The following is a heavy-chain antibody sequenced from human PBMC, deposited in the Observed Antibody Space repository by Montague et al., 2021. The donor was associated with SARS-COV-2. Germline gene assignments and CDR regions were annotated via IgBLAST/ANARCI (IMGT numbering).Heavy chain of an antibody. Sequence: SETLSLTCTVSGDSVSSADYYRTWIRQPPGKGLEWIGYIVYDGITKYSPALRSRVTISMDTSKNQLSLNLKSVTAADTALYYCARPRNAGYFWSLDFWGRGTLVTVSS. D-gene: IGHD1-26*01. V-gene: IGHV4-61*08. CDR3: ARPRNAGYFWSLDF. CDR2: IVYDGIT. J-gene: IGHJ2*01. CDR1: GDSVSSADYY.